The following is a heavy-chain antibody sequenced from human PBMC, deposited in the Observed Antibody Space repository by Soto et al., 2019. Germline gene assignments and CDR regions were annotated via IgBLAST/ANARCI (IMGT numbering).Heavy chain of an antibody. CDR3: AREVVVVVAADDYYYYGMDV. CDR1: GGSISSGGYY. CDR2: IYYSGST. J-gene: IGHJ6*02. Sequence: SETLSLTCTVSGGSISSGGYYWSWVRQHPGKGLEWIGYIYYSGSTYYNPSLKSRVTISVDTSKNQFSLKLSSVTAADTAVYYCAREVVVVVAADDYYYYGMDVWGQGTTVTVSS. V-gene: IGHV4-31*03. D-gene: IGHD2-15*01.